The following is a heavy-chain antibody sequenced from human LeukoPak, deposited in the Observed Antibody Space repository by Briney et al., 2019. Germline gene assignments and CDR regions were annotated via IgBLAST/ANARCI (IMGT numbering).Heavy chain of an antibody. CDR1: GGSISSSSYY. Sequence: ASETLSFTCTVSGGSISSSSYYWGWIRQPPGKGLEWIGSIYYSGSTYYNPSLKSRVTISVDTSKNQFSLKLRSVTAADTAVYYCARQGQIDYWGQGTLVTVSS. V-gene: IGHV4-39*01. J-gene: IGHJ4*02. CDR2: IYYSGST. CDR3: ARQGQIDY.